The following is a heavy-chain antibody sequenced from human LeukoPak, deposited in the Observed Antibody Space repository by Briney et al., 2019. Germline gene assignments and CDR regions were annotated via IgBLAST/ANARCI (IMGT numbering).Heavy chain of an antibody. D-gene: IGHD4-17*01. J-gene: IGHJ4*02. CDR3: ARQKTTVTTAYFDY. CDR2: ISYDGSNK. Sequence: PGGSLRLSCAASGFTFSSYGMHWVRQAPGKGLEWVAVISYDGSNKYYADSVKGRFTISRDNSKNTLYLQMNSLRAEDTAVYYCARQKTTVTTAYFDYWGQGTLVTVSS. CDR1: GFTFSSYG. V-gene: IGHV3-30*03.